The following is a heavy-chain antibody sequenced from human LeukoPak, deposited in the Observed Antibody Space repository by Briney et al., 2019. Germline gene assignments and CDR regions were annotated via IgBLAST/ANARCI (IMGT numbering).Heavy chain of an antibody. CDR3: ARVLGYSYYYDSSGYTNYFDY. D-gene: IGHD3-22*01. CDR2: INPNSGGT. CDR1: GYTFTGYY. V-gene: IGHV1-2*02. Sequence: ASVKVSCKASGYTFTGYYMHWVRQAPGQGLEWMGWINPNSGGTNYAQKVQGRVTMTRDTSISTAYMELSRLRSDDTAVYYCARVLGYSYYYDSSGYTNYFDYWGQGTLVTVSS. J-gene: IGHJ4*02.